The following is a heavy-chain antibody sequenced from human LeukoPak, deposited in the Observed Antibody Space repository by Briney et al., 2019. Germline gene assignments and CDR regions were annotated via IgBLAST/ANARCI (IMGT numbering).Heavy chain of an antibody. CDR3: ARALTDFWRGYSRDDAFAI. CDR2: ISAYNGNT. J-gene: IGHJ3*02. V-gene: IGHV1-18*01. Sequence: ASVKVSCKASGYTFTSYGISWVRQAPGQGLEWMGWISAYNGNTNYAQKLKGRVTMTTDTSTSTAYMELRSLRSDDTAVYSCARALTDFWRGYSRDDAFAIWGQGTMVTVSS. CDR1: GYTFTSYG. D-gene: IGHD3-3*01.